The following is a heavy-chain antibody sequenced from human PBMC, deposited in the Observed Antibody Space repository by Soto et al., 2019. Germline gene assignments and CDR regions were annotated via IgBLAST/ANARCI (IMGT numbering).Heavy chain of an antibody. J-gene: IGHJ5*02. V-gene: IGHV4-4*02. CDR2: IYHSGST. Sequence: QVQLQESGPGLVKPSGTLSLTCAVSGGSISSSNWWSWVRQPPGKGLEWIGEIYHSGSTNYNPSLKSRVTRPVDTSKTQFSLTLSSVTAADTAVYSCARVAVAGSSNWFDPWGQGTLVTVSS. CDR3: ARVAVAGSSNWFDP. CDR1: GGSISSSNW. D-gene: IGHD6-19*01.